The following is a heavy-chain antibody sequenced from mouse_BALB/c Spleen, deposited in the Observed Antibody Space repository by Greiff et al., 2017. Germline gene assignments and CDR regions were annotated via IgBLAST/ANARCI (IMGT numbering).Heavy chain of an antibody. J-gene: IGHJ4*01. V-gene: IGHV1S56*01. CDR2: IYPGNVNT. CDR1: GYTFTSYY. CDR3: ARSTGNYAMDD. Sequence: VQLQESGPELVKPGASVRISCKASGYTFTSYYIHWVKQRPGQGLEWIGWIYPGNVNTKYNEKFKGKATLTADKSSSTAYMQLSSLTSEDSAVYFCARSTGNYAMDDWGQGTSVTVSS. D-gene: IGHD1-1*01.